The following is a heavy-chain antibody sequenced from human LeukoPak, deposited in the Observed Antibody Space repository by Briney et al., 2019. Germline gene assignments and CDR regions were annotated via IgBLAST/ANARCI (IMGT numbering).Heavy chain of an antibody. J-gene: IGHJ5*02. Sequence: SETLSLTCTVSGGSISSNNYNWDWIRQPPGKGLEWIGSIYYSGSTYYNPSLKSRVTISVDTSRNHFTLKLISVTAADTAVYYCASTYCSGGSCRGDPWGQGTLVTVSS. CDR2: IYYSGST. CDR1: GGSISSNNYN. CDR3: ASTYCSGGSCRGDP. V-gene: IGHV4-39*01. D-gene: IGHD2-15*01.